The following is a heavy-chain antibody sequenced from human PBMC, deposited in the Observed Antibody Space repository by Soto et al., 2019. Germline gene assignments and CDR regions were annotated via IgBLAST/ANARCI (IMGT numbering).Heavy chain of an antibody. CDR3: ARDQVTIFGVVINYYYYGMDV. D-gene: IGHD3-3*01. Sequence: GASVKVSCKASGYTFTSYGISWVRQAPGQGLEWMGWISAYNGNTNYAQKLQGRVTMTTDTSTSTAYMELRSLRSDDTAVYYCARDQVTIFGVVINYYYYGMDVCGQGTTVTVSS. J-gene: IGHJ6*02. CDR1: GYTFTSYG. CDR2: ISAYNGNT. V-gene: IGHV1-18*04.